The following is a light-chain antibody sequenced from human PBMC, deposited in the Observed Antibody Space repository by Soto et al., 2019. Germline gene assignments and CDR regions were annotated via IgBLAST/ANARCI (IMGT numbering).Light chain of an antibody. CDR3: PPFSSFPPLFT. Sequence: GARVTITCRASQDIGQYFAWYQQKAGKAPDLLIYASSTLQPGVPSRFSGGGSGTDFTLTISTLQPEDFATSYCPPFSSFPPLFTVGPGTKVNLK. V-gene: IGKV1-9*01. CDR1: QDIGQY. CDR2: ASS. J-gene: IGKJ3*01.